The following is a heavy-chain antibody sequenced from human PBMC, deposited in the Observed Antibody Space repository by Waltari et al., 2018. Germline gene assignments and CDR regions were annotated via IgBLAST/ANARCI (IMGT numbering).Heavy chain of an antibody. V-gene: IGHV4-39*07. CDR3: ARGLPHFDFWSGPLGS. CDR1: GGSISSSSYY. Sequence: QLQLQESGPGLVKPSETLSLTCTVSGGSISSSSYYWGWLHQPPGKGLEWIGSFYYSGRTSYNPSLKSRVTISGDTSKNQFSLKLNSVTAADTAVYYCARGLPHFDFWSGPLGSWGQGTLVTVSS. J-gene: IGHJ5*02. D-gene: IGHD3-3*01. CDR2: FYYSGRT.